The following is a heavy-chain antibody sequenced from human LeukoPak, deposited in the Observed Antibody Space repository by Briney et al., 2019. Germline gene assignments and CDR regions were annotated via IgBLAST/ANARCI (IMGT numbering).Heavy chain of an antibody. CDR1: GYTFTDYY. CDR3: ATVSPYYYDSSGYYYPLDY. J-gene: IGHJ4*02. Sequence: ATVKFSCKVSGYTFTDYYMHWVQQAPGKGLEWMGLVDPEDGETIYAEKFQGRVTITADTSTDTAYMELSSLRSEDTAVYYCATVSPYYYDSSGYYYPLDYWGQGTLVTVSS. CDR2: VDPEDGET. V-gene: IGHV1-69-2*01. D-gene: IGHD3-22*01.